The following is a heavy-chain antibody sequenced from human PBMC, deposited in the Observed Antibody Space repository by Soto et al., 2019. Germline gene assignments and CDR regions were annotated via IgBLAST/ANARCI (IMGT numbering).Heavy chain of an antibody. J-gene: IGHJ6*02. CDR2: FDPQDGET. D-gene: IGHD6-13*01. V-gene: IGHV1-24*01. CDR3: ATAIAAAGLGTYYYYGMDV. CDR1: GYTLTELS. Sequence: ASVKVSCKVSGYTLTELSMHWVRQAPGKGLEWMGGFDPQDGETIYAQKFRGRVTMTEDTSTDTAYMELSSLRSEDTAVYYCATAIAAAGLGTYYYYGMDVWGQGTKVTVSS.